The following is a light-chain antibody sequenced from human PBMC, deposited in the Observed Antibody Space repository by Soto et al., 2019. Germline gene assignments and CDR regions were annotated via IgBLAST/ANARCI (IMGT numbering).Light chain of an antibody. CDR1: QSVSSN. J-gene: IGKJ1*01. CDR3: QQYNNWPRRT. V-gene: IGKV3-15*01. CDR2: GAS. Sequence: EIVMTQSPDTLSVSPGERATLSCRASQSVSSNLAWYQQKPGQAPRLLIYGASTRATGIPARFSGSWSGTEFTLTISSLQSEDFAVYYCQQYNNWPRRTFGQGTKVDIK.